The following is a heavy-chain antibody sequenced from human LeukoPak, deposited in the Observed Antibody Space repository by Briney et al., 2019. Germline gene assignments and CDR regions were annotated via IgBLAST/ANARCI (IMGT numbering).Heavy chain of an antibody. V-gene: IGHV3-48*03. D-gene: IGHD3-22*01. Sequence: PGGSLRLSCAASGFTFSSYEMNWVRQAPGKGLEWVSYISSSGSTIYYADSVKGRFTISRDNAKNSLYLQMNSLRAEDTAVYYCARYYYDSSSYYRDYWGQGTLVTVSS. J-gene: IGHJ4*02. CDR2: ISSSGSTI. CDR1: GFTFSSYE. CDR3: ARYYYDSSSYYRDY.